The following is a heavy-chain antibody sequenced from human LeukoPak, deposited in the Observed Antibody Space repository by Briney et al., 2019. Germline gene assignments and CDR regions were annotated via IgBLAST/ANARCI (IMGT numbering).Heavy chain of an antibody. V-gene: IGHV4-59*12. Sequence: SETLSLTCTVSGGSISNYYWSWIRQPPGKGLEWIGYISNHGSANYNPSLNSPVTISVGTSKNQFSLKLSSVTAADTAVYYCARLGGSYKDYWGQGTLVTVSS. CDR2: ISNHGSA. J-gene: IGHJ4*02. D-gene: IGHD1-26*01. CDR1: GGSISNYY. CDR3: ARLGGSYKDY.